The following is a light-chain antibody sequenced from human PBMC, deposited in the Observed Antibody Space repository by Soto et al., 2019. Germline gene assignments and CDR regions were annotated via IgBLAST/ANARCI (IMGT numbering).Light chain of an antibody. J-gene: IGKJ1*01. CDR3: HQCGSSLWT. V-gene: IGKV3-20*01. CDR1: QSVRSSY. Sequence: EIVLTQSPGTLSLSPGERATLSYRASQSVRSSYLAWYQQKPGQAPRLLIYDASIRAAGIPDRISGGGSGTDFTLTITGLESEDFAVYYCHQCGSSLWTFGQGTKVDIK. CDR2: DAS.